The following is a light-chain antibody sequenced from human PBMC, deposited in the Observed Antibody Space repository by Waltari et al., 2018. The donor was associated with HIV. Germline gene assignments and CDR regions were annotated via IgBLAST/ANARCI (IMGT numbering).Light chain of an antibody. CDR2: STN. V-gene: IGLV8-61*01. J-gene: IGLJ3*02. Sequence: TVVTQEPSFSVSPGGTVTLTCGLSSGSVSTSYYPSWYQQTPGQAPRTLIYSTNTRASGVPDRFSGSILGNKAALTITGAQADEESDYYCVLYMGSGMRVFGGGTKLTVL. CDR3: VLYMGSGMRV. CDR1: SGSVSTSYY.